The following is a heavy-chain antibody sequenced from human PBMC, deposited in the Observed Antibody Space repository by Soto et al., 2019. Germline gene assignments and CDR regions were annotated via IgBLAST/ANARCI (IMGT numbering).Heavy chain of an antibody. J-gene: IGHJ6*02. Sequence: QVQLVQSGAEVKKPGSSVKVSCKASGGTFSSYAISWVRQAPGQGLEWMGGIIPIFGTANYAQKFQGRVTITADESTSTAYMELSSLRSEDTAVYYCARSGMAAAGTYYYYYGMDVWGQGTTVTVSS. CDR3: ARSGMAAAGTYYYYYGMDV. CDR2: IIPIFGTA. D-gene: IGHD6-13*01. V-gene: IGHV1-69*01. CDR1: GGTFSSYA.